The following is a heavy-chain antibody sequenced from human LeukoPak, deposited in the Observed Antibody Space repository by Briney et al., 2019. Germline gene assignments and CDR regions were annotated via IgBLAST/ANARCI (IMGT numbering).Heavy chain of an antibody. V-gene: IGHV4-38-2*02. D-gene: IGHD6-19*01. J-gene: IGHJ6*02. CDR2: IYHSGST. Sequence: PSETLSLTCTVSGYSISSGYYWGWIRQPPGKGLEWIGSIYHSGSTYYNPSLKSRVTISVDTSKNQFSLKLSSVTAADTAVYYCARTPDNNSSGWVPIYYYYGMDVWGQGTTVTVSS. CDR1: GYSISSGYY. CDR3: ARTPDNNSSGWVPIYYYYGMDV.